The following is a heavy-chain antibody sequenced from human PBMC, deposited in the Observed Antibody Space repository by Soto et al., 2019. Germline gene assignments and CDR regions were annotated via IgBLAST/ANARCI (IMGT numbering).Heavy chain of an antibody. CDR2: MWFDGKHQ. CDR3: ARWTYYDSSGYYYMFEY. V-gene: IGHV3-33*01. CDR1: GFTFSTYG. D-gene: IGHD3-22*01. J-gene: IGHJ4*02. Sequence: GVSLRLSCAASGFTFSTYGMHWVRQAPGKGLEWVAVMWFDGKHQYYADSVKGRFTISRDNSKNTLYLQMNSLRADDTALYYCARWTYYDSSGYYYMFEYWGQGTLVTVSS.